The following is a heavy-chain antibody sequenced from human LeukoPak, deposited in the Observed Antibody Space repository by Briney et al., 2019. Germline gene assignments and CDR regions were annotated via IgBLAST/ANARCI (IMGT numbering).Heavy chain of an antibody. D-gene: IGHD6-13*01. J-gene: IGHJ4*02. CDR2: VSAYNGNT. CDR1: GYTFTSYG. CDR3: ARDRLKQQLVPGVGY. V-gene: IGHV1-18*01. Sequence: ASVKVPCKASGYTFTSYGISWVRQAPGQRLEWMGWVSAYNGNTNYAQKLQGRVTMTTDTSTSTAYMELRSLRSDDTAVYYCARDRLKQQLVPGVGYWGQGTLVTVSS.